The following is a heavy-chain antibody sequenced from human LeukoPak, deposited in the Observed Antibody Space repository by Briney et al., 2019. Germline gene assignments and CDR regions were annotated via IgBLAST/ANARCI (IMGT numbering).Heavy chain of an antibody. Sequence: PGGSLRLSCAASGFTFSSYSMNWVRQAPGKGLEWFSSISSSSSYIYYADSVKGRFTISRDNAKNSLYLQMNSLRAEDTAVYYCARDGSFPGIAAAARPYYYYGMDVWGQGTTVTVSS. CDR1: GFTFSSYS. J-gene: IGHJ6*02. CDR3: ARDGSFPGIAAAARPYYYYGMDV. CDR2: ISSSSSYI. D-gene: IGHD6-13*01. V-gene: IGHV3-21*01.